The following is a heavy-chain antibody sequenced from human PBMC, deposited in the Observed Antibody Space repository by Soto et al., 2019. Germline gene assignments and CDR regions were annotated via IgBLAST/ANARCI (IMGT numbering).Heavy chain of an antibody. V-gene: IGHV1-69*05. J-gene: IGHJ4*02. Sequence: SVKVSCKASGGTFSSYAISWVRQAPGQGLEWMGGITPIFGTANYAQKFQGRVTMTRDTSTSTVYMELSSLRSEDTAVYYCARDSNIVVVPAAMDFDYWGQGTLVTVSS. CDR1: GGTFSSYA. CDR3: ARDSNIVVVPAAMDFDY. D-gene: IGHD2-2*01. CDR2: ITPIFGTA.